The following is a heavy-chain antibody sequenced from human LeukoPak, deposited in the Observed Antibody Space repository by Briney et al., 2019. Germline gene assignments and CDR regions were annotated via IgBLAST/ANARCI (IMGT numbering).Heavy chain of an antibody. CDR1: GYTFTGYY. V-gene: IGHV1-2*02. CDR2: INPNSGGT. CDR3: ARAVGVSSSTSCYH. Sequence: ASVKVSCKASGYTFTGYYMHWVRQAPGQGLEWMGWINPNSGGTNYAQKFQGRVTMTRDTSISTAYMELSRLRSDDTAVYYCARAVGVSSSTSCYHWDQGTLVTVSS. J-gene: IGHJ4*02. D-gene: IGHD2-2*01.